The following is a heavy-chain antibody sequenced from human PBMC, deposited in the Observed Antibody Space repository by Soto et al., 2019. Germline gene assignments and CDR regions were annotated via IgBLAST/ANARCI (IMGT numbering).Heavy chain of an antibody. V-gene: IGHV3-23*01. CDR3: EKEGYYDSSGPYY. CDR1: GFTFSSYA. CDR2: ISGSGGST. Sequence: EFLRLSCAASGFTFSSYAMSGVRQAPGKGLEWVSAISGSGGSTYYADSVKGRFTISRDNSKNTLYLQMNSLRAEDTAVYYCEKEGYYDSSGPYYWGQGTLVTVSS. D-gene: IGHD3-22*01. J-gene: IGHJ4*02.